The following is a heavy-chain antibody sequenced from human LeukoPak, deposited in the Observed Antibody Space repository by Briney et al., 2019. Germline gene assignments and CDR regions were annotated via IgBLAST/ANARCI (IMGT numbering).Heavy chain of an antibody. CDR1: GFTFSSYG. Sequence: GRSLRLSCAASGFTFSSYGMHWVRQAPGKGLEWVAVIWYDGSNKYYADSVKGRFTISRDNSKNTLYVQMNSLRAADTAVYYCAKAAGRGYNYGDYFDYWGQGTLVTVSS. J-gene: IGHJ4*02. CDR3: AKAAGRGYNYGDYFDY. CDR2: IWYDGSNK. D-gene: IGHD5-18*01. V-gene: IGHV3-33*06.